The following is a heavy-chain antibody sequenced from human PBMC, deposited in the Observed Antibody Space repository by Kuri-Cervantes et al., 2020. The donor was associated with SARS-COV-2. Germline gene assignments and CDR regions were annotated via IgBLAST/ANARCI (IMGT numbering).Heavy chain of an antibody. D-gene: IGHD6-19*01. Sequence: GGSLRLSCAASGFTFSSYGMHWVRQAPGKGLEWVSVIWYDGSNKYYGDSVKGRFSISRDNSKNTLYLQMNSLRAEDSAVYYCARPQTVTGGEMLYWGQGTLVTVSS. CDR3: ARPQTVTGGEMLY. J-gene: IGHJ4*02. CDR1: GFTFSSYG. V-gene: IGHV3-33*01. CDR2: IWYDGSNK.